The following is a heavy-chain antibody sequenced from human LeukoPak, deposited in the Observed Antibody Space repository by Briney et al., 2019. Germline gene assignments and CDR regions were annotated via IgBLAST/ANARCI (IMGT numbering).Heavy chain of an antibody. Sequence: SETLSLTCSVCGGSISSDSSSWSWIRQPPGKGLEWIGYIYHSGSTYYNPSLKSRVTISVDRSKNQFSLRLSSVTAADTAVYYCARDIPGDYWGQGTLVTVSS. CDR1: GGSISSDSSS. CDR2: IYHSGST. J-gene: IGHJ4*02. V-gene: IGHV4-30-2*01. D-gene: IGHD7-27*01. CDR3: ARDIPGDY.